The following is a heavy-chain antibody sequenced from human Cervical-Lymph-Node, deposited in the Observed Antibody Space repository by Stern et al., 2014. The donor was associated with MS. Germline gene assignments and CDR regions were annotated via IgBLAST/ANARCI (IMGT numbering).Heavy chain of an antibody. V-gene: IGHV1-69*01. D-gene: IGHD1-1*01. J-gene: IGHJ6*02. CDR1: GDTLSSFA. Sequence: QVQLVQSGAEVKKPGSSVKVSCKASGDTLSSFAISWVRQAPGQGLDWMGGIIPIFGTATYAEKFKGGVTLTADESTRTVYMELTSLRSEDTAVYYCARDKNDHGMDVWGQGTTVTVSS. CDR3: ARDKNDHGMDV. CDR2: IIPIFGTA.